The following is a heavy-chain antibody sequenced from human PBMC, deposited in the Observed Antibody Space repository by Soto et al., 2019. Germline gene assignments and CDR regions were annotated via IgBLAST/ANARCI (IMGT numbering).Heavy chain of an antibody. CDR2: MTPNSGNT. CDR1: GYTCSSYD. CDR3: ARAHNSGDVDY. J-gene: IGHJ4*02. V-gene: IGHV1-8*01. Sequence: QVQLVQSGAEVKEPGASVKVSCKSSGYTCSSYDINWVRQATGQGLESMGWMTPNSGNTGYAQKFQGRVTMTRSTSISTAYMELSSLTSDDTAVYYCARAHNSGDVDYWGQGTLVTVSS. D-gene: IGHD4-17*01.